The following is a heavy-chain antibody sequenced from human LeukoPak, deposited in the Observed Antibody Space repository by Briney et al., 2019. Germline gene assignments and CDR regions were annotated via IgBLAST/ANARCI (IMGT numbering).Heavy chain of an antibody. V-gene: IGHV3-48*04. CDR1: GFTFSSYS. CDR2: ISSSSITI. J-gene: IGHJ3*02. Sequence: GGSLRLSCAASGFTFSSYSMNWVRQAPGKGLEWVSYISSSSITIYYADSVKGRFTISRDNAKNTLSLQMNSLRAEDTAVYYCARDISDAFDIWGQGTMVTVSS. CDR3: ARDISDAFDI. D-gene: IGHD3-9*01.